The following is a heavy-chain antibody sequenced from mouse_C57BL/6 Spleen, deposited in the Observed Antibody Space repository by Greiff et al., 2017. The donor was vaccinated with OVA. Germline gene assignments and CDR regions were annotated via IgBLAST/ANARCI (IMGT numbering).Heavy chain of an antibody. Sequence: VQLQQSGPELVKPGASVKISCKASGYAFSSSWMNWVKQRPGKGLEWIGRIYPGDGDTNYNGKFKGKATLTADKPSSTAYMQLSSLTSEDSAVDFCATNYSNCVWFAYWGQGTLVTVSA. D-gene: IGHD2-5*01. CDR2: IYPGDGDT. J-gene: IGHJ3*01. V-gene: IGHV1-82*01. CDR1: GYAFSSSW. CDR3: ATNYSNCVWFAY.